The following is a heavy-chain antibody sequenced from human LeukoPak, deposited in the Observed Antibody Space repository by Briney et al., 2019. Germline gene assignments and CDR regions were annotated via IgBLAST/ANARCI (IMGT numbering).Heavy chain of an antibody. CDR2: ISSSGSTT. Sequence: PGGSLRLSCAASGFTFSSYEMNWVRQAPGKGLEWISYISSSGSTTYYADSVKGRFTISRDNSAKNSVYLQMNSLRTEDTAVYYCACYGIAPPYWGQGTLVTVSS. CDR1: GFTFSSYE. D-gene: IGHD2-15*01. V-gene: IGHV3-48*03. CDR3: ACYGIAPPY. J-gene: IGHJ4*02.